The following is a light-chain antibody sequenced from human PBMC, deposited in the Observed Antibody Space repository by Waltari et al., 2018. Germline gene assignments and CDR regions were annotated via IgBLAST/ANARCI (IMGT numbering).Light chain of an antibody. Sequence: DIQMTQSPSSLSASVGDRVTITCRASQSISNYLNWDKQKPGKAPKRLIYAASSLQSGVPSRFSGSGSGTDFTLTISSLQPEDFATYSCQQSYSTPRTFGQGTKVEIK. CDR1: QSISNY. CDR3: QQSYSTPRT. CDR2: AAS. V-gene: IGKV1-39*01. J-gene: IGKJ1*01.